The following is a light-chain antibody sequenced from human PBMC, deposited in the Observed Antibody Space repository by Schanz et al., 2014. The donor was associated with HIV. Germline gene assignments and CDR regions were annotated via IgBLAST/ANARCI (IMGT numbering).Light chain of an antibody. V-gene: IGLV2-14*03. CDR1: SSDVGGYNY. Sequence: QSALTQPASVSGSPGQSITISCTGTSSDVGGYNYVSWYQQHPGKAPKLMIYDVSNRPSGVSNRFSGSKSGNTASLTISGLLAEDEADYYCASYTNSAPFVFGTGTKLTVL. J-gene: IGLJ1*01. CDR2: DVS. CDR3: ASYTNSAPFV.